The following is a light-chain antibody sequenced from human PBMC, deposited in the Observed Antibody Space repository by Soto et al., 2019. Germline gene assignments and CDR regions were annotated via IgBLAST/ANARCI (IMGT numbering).Light chain of an antibody. CDR1: SSDVGGYNY. CDR2: DVS. CDR3: CSYAGSYTHVV. J-gene: IGLJ2*01. Sequence: QSALTQPRSVSGSPGQSVTISCTGTSSDVGGYNYVSWYQQHPGKAPKLMIYDVSKRPSGVPDRFSGCKSGNTASLTISGLQAEDEADYYCCSYAGSYTHVVFGGGTKLTVL. V-gene: IGLV2-11*01.